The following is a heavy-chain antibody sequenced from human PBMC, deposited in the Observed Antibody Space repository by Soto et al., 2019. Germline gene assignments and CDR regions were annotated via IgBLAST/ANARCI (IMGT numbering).Heavy chain of an antibody. CDR1: GGSIISYY. D-gene: IGHD3-9*01. Sequence: SETLSLTCSVSGGSIISYYWSWIRQPPGKGLEWIGFVYFSGTTDSNPSLKSRVTMSVDTSKNRFSLDLKSVTAADTAVYYCARLTGNNWFDPWGQGTLVTVSS. J-gene: IGHJ5*02. CDR3: ARLTGNNWFDP. CDR2: VYFSGTT. V-gene: IGHV4-59*01.